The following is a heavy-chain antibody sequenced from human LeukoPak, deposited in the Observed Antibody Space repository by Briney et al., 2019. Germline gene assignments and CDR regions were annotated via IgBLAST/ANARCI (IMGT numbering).Heavy chain of an antibody. D-gene: IGHD3-22*01. J-gene: IGHJ4*02. CDR2: IYTGGST. Sequence: SETLSLTCAVYGGSFSGYYWSWIRQPAGKGLEWIGRIYTGGSTNYNPSLKSRVTISVDTSKNQFSLKLSSVTAADTAVYYCARVYYDSSGYSDYFDYWGQGTLVTVSS. V-gene: IGHV4-59*10. CDR3: ARVYYDSSGYSDYFDY. CDR1: GGSFSGYY.